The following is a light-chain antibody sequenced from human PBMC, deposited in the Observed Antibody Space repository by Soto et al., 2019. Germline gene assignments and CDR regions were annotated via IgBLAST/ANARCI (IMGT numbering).Light chain of an antibody. V-gene: IGKV1-27*01. CDR2: GAT. CDR3: QKYDMEPPAT. J-gene: IGKJ1*01. CDR1: QGINNF. Sequence: DIQMTQSPSSLSASVGDSVTITCRASQGINNFLAWYQQRPGKVPKLLIFGATTLQSGVSSRFSGSGSGTDFSLTISNLQPEDIATYYCQKYDMEPPATSGQGTKVEIK.